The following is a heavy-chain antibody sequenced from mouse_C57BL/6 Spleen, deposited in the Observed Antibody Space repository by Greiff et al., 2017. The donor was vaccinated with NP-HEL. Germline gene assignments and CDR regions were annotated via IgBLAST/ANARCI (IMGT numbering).Heavy chain of an antibody. Sequence: VQLQQSGAELVKPGASVKLSCTASGFNIKDYYMHWVKQRTEQGLEWIGRIDPEDGETKYAPKFQGKATLTADTSSNTAYLQLSSLTSEDTAVYYCAMDSSGYVNYWGQGTTLTVSS. J-gene: IGHJ2*01. CDR1: GFNIKDYY. V-gene: IGHV14-2*01. CDR2: IDPEDGET. CDR3: AMDSSGYVNY. D-gene: IGHD3-2*02.